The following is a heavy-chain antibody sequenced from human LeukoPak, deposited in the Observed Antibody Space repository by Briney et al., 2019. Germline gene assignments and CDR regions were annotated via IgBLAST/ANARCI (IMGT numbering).Heavy chain of an antibody. D-gene: IGHD4-23*01. CDR3: AREDYGGSYFDY. CDR1: GGTFSSYT. Sequence: ASVKVSCKASGGTFSSYTISWVRQAPGQGLEWMGRIIPILGIANYAQKFQGRVTITADKSTSTAYMELSSLRSGDTAVYYCAREDYGGSYFDYWGQGTLVTVSS. J-gene: IGHJ4*02. V-gene: IGHV1-69*04. CDR2: IIPILGIA.